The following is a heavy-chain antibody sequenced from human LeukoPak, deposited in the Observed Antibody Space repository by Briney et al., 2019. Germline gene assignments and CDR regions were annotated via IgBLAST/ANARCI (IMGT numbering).Heavy chain of an antibody. CDR3: ARERARIFGVVIIGDHAFDI. J-gene: IGHJ3*02. CDR2: ISSNGGST. D-gene: IGHD3-3*01. CDR1: GFTFSSYA. V-gene: IGHV3-64*01. Sequence: GGSLRLSCAASGFTFSSYAMHWARQAPGKGLEYVSAISSNGGSTYYANSVKGRFTISRDNSKNTLYLQMGSLRAEDMAVYYCARERARIFGVVIIGDHAFDIWGQGTMVTVSS.